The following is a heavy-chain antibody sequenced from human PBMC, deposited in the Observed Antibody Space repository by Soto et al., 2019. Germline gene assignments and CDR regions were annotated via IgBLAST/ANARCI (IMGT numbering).Heavy chain of an antibody. V-gene: IGHV1-69*01. CDR1: GGTFSSYD. D-gene: IGHD2-21*01. J-gene: IGHJ5*02. CDR3: ARDIVGGGGGAYNWFDP. CDR2: IISLFAIT. Sequence: QVQLVQSGAEVKKPGSSVKVSCKASGGTFSSYDISWVRQAPGQGLEWMGGIISLFAITNYAQKFQGRVTVNADESKNTVYVEPGRRKCEETALYYRARDIVGGGGGAYNWFDPWGQGTLVTVSS.